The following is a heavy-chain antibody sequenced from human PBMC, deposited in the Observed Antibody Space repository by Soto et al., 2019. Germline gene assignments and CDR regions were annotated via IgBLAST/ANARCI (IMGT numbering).Heavy chain of an antibody. CDR3: ARDREYSGYGSDY. V-gene: IGHV1-69*02. CDR2: IIPILGIA. J-gene: IGHJ4*02. Sequence: QVQLVQSGAEVKKPGSSVKVSCKASGGTFSSYTISWVRQAPGQGLEWMGRIIPILGIANYAQKFQGRVTITADKSTSTAYMELGSLMSEDTAVYYCARDREYSGYGSDYWGQGTLVTVSS. CDR1: GGTFSSYT. D-gene: IGHD5-12*01.